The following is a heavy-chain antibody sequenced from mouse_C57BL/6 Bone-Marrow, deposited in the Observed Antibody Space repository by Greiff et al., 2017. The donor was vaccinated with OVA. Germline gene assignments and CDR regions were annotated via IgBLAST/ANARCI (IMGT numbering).Heavy chain of an antibody. CDR3: ARSITTVVGGYFDY. V-gene: IGHV8-8*01. D-gene: IGHD1-1*01. Sequence: QVTLKESGPGILQPSQTLSLTCSFSGFSLSTFGMGVGWIRQPSGKGLEWLAHIWWDDDKYYNPALKSRLTISKDTSKNQVFLKIANVDTADTATYYCARSITTVVGGYFDYWGQGTTLTVSS. CDR2: IWWDDDK. CDR1: GFSLSTFGMG. J-gene: IGHJ2*01.